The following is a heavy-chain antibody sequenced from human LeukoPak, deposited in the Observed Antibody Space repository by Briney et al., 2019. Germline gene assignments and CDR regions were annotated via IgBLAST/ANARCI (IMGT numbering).Heavy chain of an antibody. D-gene: IGHD2-2*01. CDR1: GFTFSSYA. J-gene: IGHJ3*02. V-gene: IGHV3-30*04. CDR3: ARVGYCSSTSCYEDAFDI. Sequence: GGSLRLSCAASGFTFSSYAMHWVRQAPGKGLEWVAVISYDGSNKYYADSVKGRFTISRDNSKNTLYLQMNSLRAEDTAVYYCARVGYCSSTSCYEDAFDIWGQGTMVTVSS. CDR2: ISYDGSNK.